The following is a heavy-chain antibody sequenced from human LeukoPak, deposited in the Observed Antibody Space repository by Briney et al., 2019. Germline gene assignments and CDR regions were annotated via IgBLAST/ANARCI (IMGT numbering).Heavy chain of an antibody. J-gene: IGHJ4*02. V-gene: IGHV4-59*08. CDR2: IYYSGST. CDR3: ARHGWTYYDFWSGLNPFDY. D-gene: IGHD3-3*01. Sequence: SETLSLTCTVSGGSISSYYWSWIRQPPGKGLEWIGYIYYSGSTNYNPSLKSRVTISVDTSKNQFSLKLSSVTAADTAVYYCARHGWTYYDFWSGLNPFDYWGQGTLVTVSS. CDR1: GGSISSYY.